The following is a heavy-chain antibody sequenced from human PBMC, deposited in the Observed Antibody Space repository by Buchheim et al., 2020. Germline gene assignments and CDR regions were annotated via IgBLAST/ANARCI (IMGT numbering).Heavy chain of an antibody. D-gene: IGHD3-22*01. CDR2: INPNSGGT. CDR1: GYTFTGYY. V-gene: IGHV1-2*02. CDR3: ARGTRYYYDSSGYLGP. Sequence: QVQLVQSGAEVKKPGASVKVSCKASGYTFTGYYMHWVRQAPGQGLEWMGWINPNSGGTNYAKKFQGRVTMTRDTSISTAYMELSRLRSDDTAVYYCARGTRYYYDSSGYLGPWGQGTL. J-gene: IGHJ5*02.